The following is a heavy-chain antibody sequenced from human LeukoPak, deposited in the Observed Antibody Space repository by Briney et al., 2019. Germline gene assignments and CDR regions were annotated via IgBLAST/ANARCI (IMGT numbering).Heavy chain of an antibody. Sequence: GGSLRLSCAASGFTFSSHWMTWVRQAPGKGPEWVASINKDGSEQYYVDSVKGRLTISRDNAKNSLSLQVSSLRAEDTAVYYCTRGGATSSWYWFFWGQGTLVTVSS. D-gene: IGHD6-13*01. CDR3: TRGGATSSWYWFF. V-gene: IGHV3-7*01. CDR1: GFTFSSHW. CDR2: INKDGSEQ. J-gene: IGHJ4*02.